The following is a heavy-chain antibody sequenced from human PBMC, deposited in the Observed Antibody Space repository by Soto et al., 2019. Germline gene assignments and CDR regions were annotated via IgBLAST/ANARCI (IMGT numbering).Heavy chain of an antibody. V-gene: IGHV1-69*01. CDR3: ARDWGRIAAAGTYYFDY. Sequence: QVQLVQSAAEVKKPGSSVKVSCKASGGTFSSYAISWVRQAPGQGLEWMGGIIPIFGTANYAQKFQGRVTITADESTSTAYMELSSLRSEDTAVYYCARDWGRIAAAGTYYFDYWGQGTLVTVSS. J-gene: IGHJ4*02. CDR1: GGTFSSYA. D-gene: IGHD6-13*01. CDR2: IIPIFGTA.